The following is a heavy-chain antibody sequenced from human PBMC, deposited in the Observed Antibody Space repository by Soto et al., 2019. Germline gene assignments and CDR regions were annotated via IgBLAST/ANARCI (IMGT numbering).Heavy chain of an antibody. Sequence: GGSLRLSCAASGFTFSSYGMHWVRQAPGKGLEWVAVISYDGSNKYYADSVKGRFTISRDNSKNTLYLQMNSLRAEGTAVYYCAREGKTVGSYYYYYMDVWGKGTTVTVSS. J-gene: IGHJ6*03. CDR3: AREGKTVGSYYYYYMDV. D-gene: IGHD3-10*01. V-gene: IGHV3-30*03. CDR2: ISYDGSNK. CDR1: GFTFSSYG.